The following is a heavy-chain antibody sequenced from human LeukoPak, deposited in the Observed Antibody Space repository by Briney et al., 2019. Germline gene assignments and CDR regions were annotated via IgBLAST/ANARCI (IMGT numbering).Heavy chain of an antibody. J-gene: IGHJ4*02. Sequence: SETLSLTCTVSGGSISSYYWSWIRQPPGKGLEWIGYIYYSGSTNYNPSLKSRVTISVDTSKNQFSRKLSSVTAADTAVYYCARHMGAVAGEFDYWGQGTLVTVSS. CDR3: ARHMGAVAGEFDY. D-gene: IGHD6-19*01. CDR2: IYYSGST. V-gene: IGHV4-59*08. CDR1: GGSISSYY.